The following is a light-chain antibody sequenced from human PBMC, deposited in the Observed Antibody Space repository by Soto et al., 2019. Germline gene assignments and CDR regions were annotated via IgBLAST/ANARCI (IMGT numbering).Light chain of an antibody. CDR3: QQYRSRWT. J-gene: IGKJ1*01. V-gene: IGKV1-5*01. Sequence: DIQMTQSPSTLSASVGDRVTITCRASQSIDTWLAWYQQKPGKAPKLLIYGASSLESGVPSGFSGSGSGTKFTLTISSLQPDDFAAYYCQQYRSRWTFGQGTKVDIK. CDR1: QSIDTW. CDR2: GAS.